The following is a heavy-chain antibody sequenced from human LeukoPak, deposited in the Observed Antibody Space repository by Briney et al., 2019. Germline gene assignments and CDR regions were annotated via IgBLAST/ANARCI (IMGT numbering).Heavy chain of an antibody. Sequence: GASVKVSCKASGGTFSSYAISWVRQAPGQGLEWMGWINPNSGGTNYAQKFQGRVTMTRDTSISTAYMELSRLRSDDTAVYYCARNVGATGRDYWGQGTLVTVSS. CDR2: INPNSGGT. J-gene: IGHJ4*02. D-gene: IGHD1-26*01. V-gene: IGHV1-2*02. CDR3: ARNVGATGRDY. CDR1: GGTFSSYA.